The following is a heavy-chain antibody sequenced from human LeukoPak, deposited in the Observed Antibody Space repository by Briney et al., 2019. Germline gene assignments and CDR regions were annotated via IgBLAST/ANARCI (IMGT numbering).Heavy chain of an antibody. CDR1: GYTFTSYD. V-gene: IGHV1-8*01. CDR3: ARGVGTSSSPYYYYYMDV. CDR2: MNPNSGNT. D-gene: IGHD6-6*01. Sequence: ASVKVSCKASGYTFTSYDINWVRQATGQGLEWMGWMNPNSGNTGYAQKFQGRVTMTRNTSISTAYMELSSLRSEDTAVYYCARGVGTSSSPYYYYYMDVWGKGTTVTASS. J-gene: IGHJ6*03.